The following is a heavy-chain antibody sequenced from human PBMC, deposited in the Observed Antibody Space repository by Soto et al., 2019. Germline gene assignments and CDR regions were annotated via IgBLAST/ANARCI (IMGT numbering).Heavy chain of an antibody. J-gene: IGHJ4*02. D-gene: IGHD1-26*01. CDR3: ARDRGSGSYYLGPYFFDY. CDR2: ITPHTGNT. CDR1: GYTFTDYG. V-gene: IGHV1-18*01. Sequence: QVQLLQSGAEVKKPGASVRVSCKASGYTFTDYGFSWVRQAPGQGLEWMGWITPHTGNTNFAQKFQGRVTMATDRFTRTAYMDLRSLTSDDTAVYYCARDRGSGSYYLGPYFFDYWGQGTLVTVSS.